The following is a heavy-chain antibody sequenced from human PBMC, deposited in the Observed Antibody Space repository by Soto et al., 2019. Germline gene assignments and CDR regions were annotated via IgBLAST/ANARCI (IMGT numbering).Heavy chain of an antibody. CDR2: MHPNSGNT. CDR1: GHTFTSYD. Sequence: QVQLVQSGAEVKKPGASVKVSCKASGHTFTSYDINWVRQATGQGLEWMGWMHPNSGNTGYAQKFQGRVTMTRKTTISASPMELSSLRSEDTAVYYGATTLYGDIVVYWGQGTLGHVSS. J-gene: IGHJ4*02. V-gene: IGHV1-8*01. D-gene: IGHD4-17*01. CDR3: ATTLYGDIVVY.